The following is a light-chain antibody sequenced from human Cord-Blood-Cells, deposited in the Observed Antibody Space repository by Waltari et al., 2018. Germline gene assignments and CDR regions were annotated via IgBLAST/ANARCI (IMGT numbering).Light chain of an antibody. V-gene: IGKV3-11*01. CDR1: QSVSSY. CDR2: EAS. CDR3: QQRSNWPLYT. J-gene: IGKJ2*01. Sequence: IGLTQSPDTLSLSPGERATLSSRASQSVSSYLAWYQQKPGQAPRLLIYEASNRATGIPARFSGSGSGTDFTLTISSLEPEDFAVYYCQQRSNWPLYTFGRGTKLEIK.